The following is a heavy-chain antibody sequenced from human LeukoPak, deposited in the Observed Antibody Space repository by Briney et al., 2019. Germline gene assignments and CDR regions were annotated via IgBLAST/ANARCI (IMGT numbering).Heavy chain of an antibody. Sequence: QTGGSLRLSCAASGFTFSSYWMSWVRQAPGKGLEWVANIKQDGSEKYYVDSVRGRFTISRDNAKNSLYLQMNSLRAEDTAVYYCARAIAPLLLWFGEPYFDYWGQGTLVTVSS. CDR2: IKQDGSEK. CDR1: GFTFSSYW. CDR3: ARAIAPLLLWFGEPYFDY. J-gene: IGHJ4*02. D-gene: IGHD3-10*01. V-gene: IGHV3-7*01.